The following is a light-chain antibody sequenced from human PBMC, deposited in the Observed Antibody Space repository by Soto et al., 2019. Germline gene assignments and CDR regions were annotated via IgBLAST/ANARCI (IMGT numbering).Light chain of an antibody. CDR3: SSYTSTSTLVV. V-gene: IGLV2-14*03. Sequence: QSVLSQPASVSGSPGQSITISCTGTSRDVGGYNYVSWYQQLPGTAPKLMIYDVTNRPSGVSNRFSGSKSGNTASLTISGLQAEDEADYYCSSYTSTSTLVVFGTGTKLTVL. J-gene: IGLJ1*01. CDR2: DVT. CDR1: SRDVGGYNY.